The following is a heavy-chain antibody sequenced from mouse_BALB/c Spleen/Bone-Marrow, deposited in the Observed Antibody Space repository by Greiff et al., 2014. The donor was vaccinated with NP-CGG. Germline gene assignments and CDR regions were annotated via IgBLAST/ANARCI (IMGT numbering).Heavy chain of an antibody. Sequence: EVHLVESGGGLVQPGGSLKLSCAASGFDFSRYWMTWVRQALGKGLEWIGEINPDSGTINYTPSLKYKFIISRNNAKNTLYLQMSKVRSEDTALYYCARNGYYGWIAYWGQGTLVTVSA. CDR2: INPDSGTI. CDR1: GFDFSRYW. CDR3: ARNGYYGWIAY. D-gene: IGHD2-3*01. V-gene: IGHV4-1*02. J-gene: IGHJ3*01.